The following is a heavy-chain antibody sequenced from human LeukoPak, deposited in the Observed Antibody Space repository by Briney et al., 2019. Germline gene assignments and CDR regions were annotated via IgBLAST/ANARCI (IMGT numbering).Heavy chain of an antibody. J-gene: IGHJ6*02. CDR3: ARGRSGSYGMDV. D-gene: IGHD1-26*01. Sequence: ASAKVSCKASGYTFTSYDINWVRQATGQGLEWMGWMNPNSGNTGYAQKFQGRVTMTRNTSISTAYMELSSLRSEDTAVYYCARGRSGSYGMDVWGQGTTVTVSS. V-gene: IGHV1-8*01. CDR2: MNPNSGNT. CDR1: GYTFTSYD.